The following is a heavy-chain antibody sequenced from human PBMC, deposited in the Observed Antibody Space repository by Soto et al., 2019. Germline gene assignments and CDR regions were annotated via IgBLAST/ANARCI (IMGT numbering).Heavy chain of an antibody. V-gene: IGHV2-5*02. CDR2: IYWDDDK. J-gene: IGHJ5*02. D-gene: IGHD3-10*01. CDR3: AHSIRGVTTPHWFDP. CDR1: GFSLSTSGVG. Sequence: QITLKESGPTLVKPTQTLTLTCTFSGFSLSTSGVGVGWIRQPPGKALEWLALIYWDDDKRYSPSLKSRLTITKDTPKNQVVLTMTNMDPVDTATYYGAHSIRGVTTPHWFDPWGQGTLVTVSS.